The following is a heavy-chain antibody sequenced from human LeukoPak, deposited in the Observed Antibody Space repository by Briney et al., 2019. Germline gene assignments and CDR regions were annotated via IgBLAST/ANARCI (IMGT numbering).Heavy chain of an antibody. CDR3: ASQTFEEKKYYFDY. J-gene: IGHJ4*02. CDR1: GGSFSGYY. V-gene: IGHV4-34*01. CDR2: INHSGST. Sequence: SETLSLTCAVYGGSFSGYYWSWIRQLPGKGLEWIGEINHSGSTNYNPSLKSRVTISVDTSKNQFSLKLSSVTAADTAVYYCASQTFEEKKYYFDYWGQGTLVTVSS.